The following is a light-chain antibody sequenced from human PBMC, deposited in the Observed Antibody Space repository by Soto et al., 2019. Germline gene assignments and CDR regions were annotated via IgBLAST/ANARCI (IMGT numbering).Light chain of an antibody. J-gene: IGLJ1*01. CDR1: SSDVGGYNY. CDR3: SSYTSSSTSNYV. CDR2: EVS. V-gene: IGLV2-14*01. Sequence: QSALTQPASVSGSPGQSITISCTGTSSDVGGYNYVAWYQQHPGKARKLMIYEVSNRPSGVSNRFSGSKSGNTASLTISGLQAEDEADYYCSSYTSSSTSNYVFGTGTKV.